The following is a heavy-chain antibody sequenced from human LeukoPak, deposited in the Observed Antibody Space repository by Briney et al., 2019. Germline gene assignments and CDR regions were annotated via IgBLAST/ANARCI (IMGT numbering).Heavy chain of an antibody. CDR2: INDSGTT. Sequence: SETLSLTCAVYGGSFSGYYWSWIRQPPGKGLEWIGEINDSGTTNYNPSLKSRVTISEDTFRNQFTLKLSSVTAPDTAVYYCARSGRYQIYWGRGTLVTVSS. J-gene: IGHJ4*02. D-gene: IGHD3-10*01. V-gene: IGHV4-34*01. CDR1: GGSFSGYY. CDR3: ARSGRYQIY.